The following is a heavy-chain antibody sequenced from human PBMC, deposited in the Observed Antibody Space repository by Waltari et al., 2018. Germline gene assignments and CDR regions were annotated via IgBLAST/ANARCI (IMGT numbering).Heavy chain of an antibody. CDR1: GFSFSSYE. CDR3: ARVRVVMGEGVY. Sequence: EVRLVESGGNLVQPGGSLRLSCAASGFSFSSYEMNWVRQAPGRGLEWVSYISSSGSTKYYADSVKCRFTISRDNAKNSLYLQMNSLRADDTAVYYCARVRVVMGEGVYWGQGTLVTVSS. CDR2: ISSSGSTK. V-gene: IGHV3-48*03. D-gene: IGHD2-15*01. J-gene: IGHJ4*02.